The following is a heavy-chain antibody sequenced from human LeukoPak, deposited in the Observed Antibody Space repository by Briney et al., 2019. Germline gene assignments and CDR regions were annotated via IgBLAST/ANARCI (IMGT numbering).Heavy chain of an antibody. D-gene: IGHD2-15*01. CDR2: IIPVFGTP. CDR1: GATFNSYS. J-gene: IGHJ6*03. V-gene: IGHV1-69*05. Sequence: SVKVSCKASGATFNSYSISWVRQAPGQGLEWMGGIIPVFGTPNYAQKFQGRVTITTDESTSTVYMEVSSLRSVDTAVYYCARVTLDNTPPYFSYMDVWGKGTTVTVSS. CDR3: ARVTLDNTPPYFSYMDV.